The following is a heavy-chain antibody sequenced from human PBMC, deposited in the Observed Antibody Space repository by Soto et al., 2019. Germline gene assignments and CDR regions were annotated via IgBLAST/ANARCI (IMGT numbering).Heavy chain of an antibody. D-gene: IGHD1-26*01. CDR1: GGTFSSYA. J-gene: IGHJ4*02. CDR3: ARLDSGSTQGYFDY. CDR2: IIPIFGTA. Sequence: QVQLVQSGAEVKKPGSSVKVSCKASGGTFSSYAISWVRQAPGQGLEWMGGIIPIFGTANYAQKFQGRVTITADESTSTAYMELSSLRSEDTAVYYCARLDSGSTQGYFDYWGQGTLVTVSS. V-gene: IGHV1-69*01.